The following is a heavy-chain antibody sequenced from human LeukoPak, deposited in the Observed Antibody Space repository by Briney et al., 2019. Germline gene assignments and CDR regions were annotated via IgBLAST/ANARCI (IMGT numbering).Heavy chain of an antibody. CDR3: ARDRGSYPRRY. CDR1: GYTFTGYY. V-gene: IGHV1-69*13. CDR2: IIPIFGTA. J-gene: IGHJ4*02. D-gene: IGHD1-26*01. Sequence: ASVKVSCKASGYTFTGYYMHWVRQTPGQGLEWMGGIIPIFGTANYAQKFQGRVTITADESTSTAYMELSSLRSEDTAVYYCARDRGSYPRRYWGQGTLVTVSS.